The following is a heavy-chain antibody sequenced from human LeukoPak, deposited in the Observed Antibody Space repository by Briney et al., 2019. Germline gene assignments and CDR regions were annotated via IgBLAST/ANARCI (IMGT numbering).Heavy chain of an antibody. CDR2: IYYSGST. J-gene: IGHJ3*02. CDR3: ARHLRITGTRDAFDI. CDR1: GGSISSYY. Sequence: PSETLSLTCTVSGGSISSYYWSWIRQPPGKGLEWIGYIYYSGSTNYNPSLKSRDTISVDTSKNQFSLKLSSVTAADTAVYYCARHLRITGTRDAFDIWGQGTMVTVSS. D-gene: IGHD1/OR15-1a*01. V-gene: IGHV4-59*08.